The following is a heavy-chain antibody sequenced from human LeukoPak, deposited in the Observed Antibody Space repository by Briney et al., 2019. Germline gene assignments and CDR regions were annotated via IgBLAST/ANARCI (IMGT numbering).Heavy chain of an antibody. V-gene: IGHV4-34*01. CDR3: ARGPTNMIVVENAFDV. D-gene: IGHD3-22*01. CDR2: INHSGST. Sequence: SETVSLTCGVYGGSFSGYYWSWIRQPPGKGLEWIGEINHSGSTNYNPSLKSRVTISVDTSKNQFSLKLSSVTAADTAVYYCARGPTNMIVVENAFDVWGQGTMVTVSS. CDR1: GGSFSGYY. J-gene: IGHJ3*01.